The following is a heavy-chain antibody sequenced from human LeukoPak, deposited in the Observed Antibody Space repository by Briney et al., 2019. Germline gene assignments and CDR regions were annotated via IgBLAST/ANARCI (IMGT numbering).Heavy chain of an antibody. CDR2: IYYSGST. D-gene: IGHD1-20*01. V-gene: IGHV4-31*03. CDR1: GGSISSGGYY. J-gene: IGHJ4*02. Sequence: SETLSLTCTVSGGSISSGGYYWSWLPQHPGKGLEWLVYIYYSGSTYYNPSLKSRVTISVDTSKNQFSLKLSSVTAADSAEYYCALYNWKSECGGAFDYWGQGTLVTVSS. CDR3: ALYNWKSECGGAFDY.